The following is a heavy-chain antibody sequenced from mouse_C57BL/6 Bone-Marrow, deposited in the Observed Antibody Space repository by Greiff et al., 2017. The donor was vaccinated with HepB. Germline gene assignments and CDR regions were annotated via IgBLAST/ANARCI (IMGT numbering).Heavy chain of an antibody. D-gene: IGHD2-5*01. V-gene: IGHV5-6*01. CDR2: ISSGGSYT. J-gene: IGHJ4*01. CDR3: ARLTYYSNYDYAMDY. Sequence: EVQLVESGGDLVKPGGSLKLSCAASGFTFSSYGMSWVRQTPDKRLEWVATISSGGSYTYYPDSVKGRFTISRDNAKNTLYLQMSSLKSEDTAMYYCARLTYYSNYDYAMDYWGQGTSVTVSS. CDR1: GFTFSSYG.